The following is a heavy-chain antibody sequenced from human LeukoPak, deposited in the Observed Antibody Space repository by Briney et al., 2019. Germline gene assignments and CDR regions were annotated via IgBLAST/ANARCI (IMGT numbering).Heavy chain of an antibody. V-gene: IGHV3-21*01. D-gene: IGHD5/OR15-5a*01. CDR3: ARRVSTSSNFDY. Sequence: PGGSLRLSCAASGFTFSSYSMNWVRQAPGKGLEWVSSISSSSSYIYYADSVKGRFTISRDNAKNSLYLQMNSLRAEDTAVYYCARRVSTSSNFDYWGQGTLVTVSS. CDR2: ISSSSSYI. J-gene: IGHJ4*02. CDR1: GFTFSSYS.